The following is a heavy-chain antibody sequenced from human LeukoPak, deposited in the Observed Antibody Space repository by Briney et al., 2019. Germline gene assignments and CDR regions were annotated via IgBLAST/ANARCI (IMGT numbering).Heavy chain of an antibody. CDR2: ISYDGSNK. CDR3: ARLKYGSPQY. D-gene: IGHD1-26*01. J-gene: IGHJ1*01. V-gene: IGHV3-30*03. Sequence: GGSLRLSCAASGFTFSSYGMHWVRQAPGKGLEWVAVISYDGSNKYYADSVKGRFTISRDNAKNSLYLQMDSLGAEDTAVYYCARLKYGSPQYWGQGTLVTVSS. CDR1: GFTFSSYG.